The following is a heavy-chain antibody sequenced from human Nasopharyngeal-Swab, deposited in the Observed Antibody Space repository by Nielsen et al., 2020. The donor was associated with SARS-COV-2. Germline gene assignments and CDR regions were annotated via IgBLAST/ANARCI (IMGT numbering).Heavy chain of an antibody. Sequence: ASVKVACKASGYTLTSYYMHWVRQAPGQGLEWMGIIDPSGATTTYAQKSQGRVTMTRDASTSTVYMELSSLRSEDTAVYYCARLTVATNGFDYWGQGTLVTVSS. J-gene: IGHJ4*02. V-gene: IGHV1-46*01. CDR1: GYTLTSYY. D-gene: IGHD5-12*01. CDR2: IDPSGATT. CDR3: ARLTVATNGFDY.